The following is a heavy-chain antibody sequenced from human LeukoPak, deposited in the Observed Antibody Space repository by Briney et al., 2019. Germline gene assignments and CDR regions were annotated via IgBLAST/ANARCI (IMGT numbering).Heavy chain of an antibody. V-gene: IGHV3-23*01. Sequence: GGSLRLPCATSGFTFNSYAMSWVRQAPGKGLESPSAISGSGGSTYYADSVKGRFTISRDNSKNTLYLQMNSLRAEDTAVYYCAKVLGAAAGGVDYWGQGTLVTVSS. CDR2: ISGSGGST. J-gene: IGHJ4*02. CDR1: GFTFNSYA. CDR3: AKVLGAAAGGVDY. D-gene: IGHD6-13*01.